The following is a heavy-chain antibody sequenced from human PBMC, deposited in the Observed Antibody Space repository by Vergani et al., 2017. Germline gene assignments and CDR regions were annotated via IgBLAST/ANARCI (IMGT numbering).Heavy chain of an antibody. V-gene: IGHV3-9*01. J-gene: IGHJ4*02. CDR3: AKAQLLWFGGALDY. CDR1: GFPFDDYA. Sequence: EVQLVESGGGLVQPGRSLRLSCAASGFPFDDYAMHWVRQAPGKGLEWVSGISWNSGSIGYADSVKGRFTISRDNAKNSLYLQMNSLRAEDTALYYCAKAQLLWFGGALDYWGQGTLVTVSS. CDR2: ISWNSGSI. D-gene: IGHD3-10*01.